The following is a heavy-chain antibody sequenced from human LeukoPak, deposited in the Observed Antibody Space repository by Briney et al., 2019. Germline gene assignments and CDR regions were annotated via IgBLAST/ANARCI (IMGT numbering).Heavy chain of an antibody. Sequence: GGSLRLSCAASGFTFSSYGMHWVRQAPGKGLEWVAFIRYDGSNKYYADSVKGRFTISRDNSKNTLYLQMNSLRAEDTAVYYCAKDWGRITMIVVVIPSWGAFDIWGQGTMVTVSS. CDR1: GFTFSSYG. CDR3: AKDWGRITMIVVVIPSWGAFDI. CDR2: IRYDGSNK. J-gene: IGHJ3*02. V-gene: IGHV3-30*02. D-gene: IGHD3-22*01.